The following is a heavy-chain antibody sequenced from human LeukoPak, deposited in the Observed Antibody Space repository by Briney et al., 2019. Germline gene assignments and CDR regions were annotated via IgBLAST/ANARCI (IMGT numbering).Heavy chain of an antibody. Sequence: GGSLRLSCAASGFTFSSYAMHWVRQAPGKGLEWVAVISYDGSSKYYADSVKGRFTISRDNSKNTLYLQMNSLRAEDTAVYYCARWSTRYGGNSGPQKATGYFDYWGQGTLVTVSS. D-gene: IGHD4-23*01. CDR1: GFTFSSYA. CDR2: ISYDGSSK. V-gene: IGHV3-30*01. CDR3: ARWSTRYGGNSGPQKATGYFDY. J-gene: IGHJ4*02.